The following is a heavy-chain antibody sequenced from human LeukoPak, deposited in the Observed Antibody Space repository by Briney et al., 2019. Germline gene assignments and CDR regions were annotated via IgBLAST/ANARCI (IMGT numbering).Heavy chain of an antibody. J-gene: IGHJ6*02. CDR1: GYTFTTYD. V-gene: IGHV1-2*04. CDR2: INPDSGGT. CDR3: ARLDGDYVYGMDV. Sequence: ASVKVSCKASGYTFTTYDISWVRQAPGQGLEWMGWINPDSGGTNYAQKFQGWVTMTRDTSISTAYMELSRLRSDDTAVYYCARLDGDYVYGMDVWGQGTTVTVSS. D-gene: IGHD4-17*01.